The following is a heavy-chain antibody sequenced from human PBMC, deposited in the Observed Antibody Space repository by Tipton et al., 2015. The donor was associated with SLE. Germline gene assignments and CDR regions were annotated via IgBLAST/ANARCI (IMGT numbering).Heavy chain of an antibody. Sequence: SLRLSCVTSGFTFSSYWMTWVRQAPGKGLEWVANIHQDGSEINSVDSVKGRFTISRDNAKNTLYLQMNNVRAEDTAVYYCARMTAKGRNYFGSGSYSSGVDYWGQGTLVTVSS. CDR1: GFTFSSYW. J-gene: IGHJ4*02. D-gene: IGHD3-10*01. CDR3: ARMTAKGRNYFGSGSYSSGVDY. V-gene: IGHV3-7*05. CDR2: IHQDGSEI.